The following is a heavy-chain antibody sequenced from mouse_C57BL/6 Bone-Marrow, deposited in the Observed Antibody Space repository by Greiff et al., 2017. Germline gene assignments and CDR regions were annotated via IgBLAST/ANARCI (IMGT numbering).Heavy chain of an antibody. J-gene: IGHJ1*03. CDR2: INPYNGGT. V-gene: IGHV1-19*01. CDR3: ARRGKFPHYYGSSYDWYFDV. D-gene: IGHD1-1*01. Sequence: EVQLQQSGPVLVKPGASVKMSCKASGYTFTDYYMNWVKQSHGKSLEWIGVINPYNGGTSYNQKFKGKATLTVDKSSSTAYMELNSLTSEDSAVYYCARRGKFPHYYGSSYDWYFDVWGTGTTVTVSS. CDR1: GYTFTDYY.